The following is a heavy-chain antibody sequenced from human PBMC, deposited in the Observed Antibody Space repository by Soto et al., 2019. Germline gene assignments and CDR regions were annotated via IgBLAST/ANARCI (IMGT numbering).Heavy chain of an antibody. Sequence: GGSLRLSCAASGFTFSSYGMHWVRQAPGKGLEWVAVIWYDGSNKYYADSVKGRFTISRDNSKNTLYLQMNSLRAEDTAVYYCARDQGVAAGPLYYYYYGMDVWGQGTTVTVSS. J-gene: IGHJ6*02. CDR2: IWYDGSNK. CDR3: ARDQGVAAGPLYYYYYGMDV. V-gene: IGHV3-33*01. CDR1: GFTFSSYG. D-gene: IGHD6-13*01.